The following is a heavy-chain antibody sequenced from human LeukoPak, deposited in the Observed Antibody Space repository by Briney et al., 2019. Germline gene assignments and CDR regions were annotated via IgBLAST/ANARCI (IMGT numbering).Heavy chain of an antibody. CDR2: IYYSGST. D-gene: IGHD4-17*01. CDR3: ARASHDYGDYSHFDY. V-gene: IGHV4-59*12. Sequence: SETLSLTCTVSGGSISGYYWSWIRQPPGKGLEWIGYIYYSGSTNYNPSLKSRVTISVDKSKNQFSLKLSSLTAADTAVYYCARASHDYGDYSHFDYWGQGTLVTVSS. J-gene: IGHJ4*02. CDR1: GGSISGYY.